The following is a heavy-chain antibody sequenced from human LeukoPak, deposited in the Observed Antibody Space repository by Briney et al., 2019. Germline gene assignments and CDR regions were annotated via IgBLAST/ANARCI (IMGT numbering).Heavy chain of an antibody. CDR3: ARMVLTVEGYPD. V-gene: IGHV3-30*02. Sequence: GGSLRLSCAASGFTFSSYGMHWVRQAPGKGLEWVAFTRYDGSNKYYADSVKGRFTISRDNSKNTLYLQMNSLRAEDTAVYYCARMVLTVEGYPDWGQGTLVTVSS. CDR2: TRYDGSNK. D-gene: IGHD4/OR15-4a*01. J-gene: IGHJ4*02. CDR1: GFTFSSYG.